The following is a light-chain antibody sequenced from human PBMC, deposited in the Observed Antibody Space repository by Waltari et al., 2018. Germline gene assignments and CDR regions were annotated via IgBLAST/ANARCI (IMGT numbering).Light chain of an antibody. J-gene: IGKJ4*01. CDR2: GAS. CDR3: QHYDASPPIT. CDR1: QSVKGRF. V-gene: IGKV3-20*01. Sequence: EIVLTQSPGTLSLSAGERATLSCRSSQSVKGRFLAWYQQKPGQAPSLLIYGASTRATGIPDRFSGSGSGTDFTLTISKLESEDYAVYYCQHYDASPPITFGGGTKVDIK.